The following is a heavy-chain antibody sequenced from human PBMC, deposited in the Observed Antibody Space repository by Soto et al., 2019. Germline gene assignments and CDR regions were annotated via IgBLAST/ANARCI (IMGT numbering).Heavy chain of an antibody. CDR1: GGSISPFY. J-gene: IGHJ4*02. CDR3: ARVGGVAARTFDY. V-gene: IGHV4-59*01. D-gene: IGHD2-15*01. CDR2: LYYSGNT. Sequence: SETLSLTCTVSGGSISPFYCIFFRHPPGKGLEWIVYLYYSGNTNYNPSLKSRVTISVDASKNQVSLRLTSVTAADTAVHYCARVGGVAARTFDYWGQGTVVTVSS.